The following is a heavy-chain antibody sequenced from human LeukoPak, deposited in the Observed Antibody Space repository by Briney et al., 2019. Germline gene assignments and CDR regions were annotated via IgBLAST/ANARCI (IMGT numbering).Heavy chain of an antibody. Sequence: ASVKVSCKASGYTFTGYYMHWVRQAPGQGLEWRGWINPNSGGTNYAQKFQGRVTMTRDTSVSTAYMELSRLRSDDTAVYYCARVGAGATEPIDYWGQGTLVTVSS. CDR1: GYTFTGYY. CDR2: INPNSGGT. V-gene: IGHV1-2*02. D-gene: IGHD1-26*01. CDR3: ARVGAGATEPIDY. J-gene: IGHJ4*02.